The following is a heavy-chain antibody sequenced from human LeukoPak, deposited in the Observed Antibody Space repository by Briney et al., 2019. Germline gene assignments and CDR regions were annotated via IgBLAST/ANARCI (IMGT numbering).Heavy chain of an antibody. J-gene: IGHJ4*02. CDR3: ARGPNGGYDFWSGYRIGFDY. V-gene: IGHV4-59*01. D-gene: IGHD3-3*01. CDR1: GGSISSYY. Sequence: SETLSLTCTVSGGSISSYYWSWIRQPPGKGLEWIGYIYYSGSTNYNPSLKSRVTISVDTSKNQFSLKLSSVTAADTAVYYCARGPNGGYDFWSGYRIGFDYWGQGTLVTASS. CDR2: IYYSGST.